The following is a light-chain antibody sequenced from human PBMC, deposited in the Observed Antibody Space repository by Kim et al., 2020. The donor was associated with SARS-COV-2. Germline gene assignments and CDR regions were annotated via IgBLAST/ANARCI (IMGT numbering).Light chain of an antibody. V-gene: IGKV1-5*01. CDR1: QSIDSS. Sequence: DIQLTQSPSTLAASVGDRVSITCRASQSIDSSLAWYQQKPGTAPDLLVRDASNLADGVPSRFSGGGSGTQFTLTINNLQPDDYATYYCHQYNDYSALTFGGGTKVEVK. J-gene: IGKJ4*01. CDR2: DAS. CDR3: HQYNDYSALT.